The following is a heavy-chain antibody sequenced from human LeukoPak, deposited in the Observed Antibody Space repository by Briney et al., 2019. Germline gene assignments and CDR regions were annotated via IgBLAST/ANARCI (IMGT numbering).Heavy chain of an antibody. V-gene: IGHV4-59*08. J-gene: IGHJ3*02. CDR2: IYYSGST. CDR3: ARRNDFGI. CDR1: GGSISGDH. Sequence: SETLSLTCTVSGGSISGDHWNWIRQPPGKGLEWIGYIYYSGSTNYNPSLKIRVTISIDTSKNQFSLKLTSVTAADTAVYYCARRNDFGIWGQGTMVTVSS.